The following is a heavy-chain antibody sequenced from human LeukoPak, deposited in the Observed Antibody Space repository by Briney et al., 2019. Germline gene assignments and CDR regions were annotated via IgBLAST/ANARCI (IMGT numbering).Heavy chain of an antibody. CDR2: IKHDASEK. CDR1: GFSFSSYW. V-gene: IGHV3-7*01. J-gene: IGHJ3*02. Sequence: PGGSLRLSCAASGFSFSSYWMSWVRRAPGKWLEWVASIKHDASEKHYVDSVKGRFTISRDNAKNSLSLQMDSLRAEDTAVYYCASWKAVVSNGGSDIWGQGTMVTVSS. D-gene: IGHD2-15*01. CDR3: ASWKAVVSNGGSDI.